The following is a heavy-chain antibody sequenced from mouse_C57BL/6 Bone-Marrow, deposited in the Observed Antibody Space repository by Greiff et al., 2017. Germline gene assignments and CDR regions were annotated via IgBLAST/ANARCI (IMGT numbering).Heavy chain of an antibody. D-gene: IGHD2-3*01. CDR3: SRMGWLLPFAY. CDR1: GFTFSDYY. Sequence: EVKLMESGGGLVQPGGSLKLSCAASGFTFSDYYMYWVRQTPEKRLEWVAYISNGGGRTYYPDTVKGRFTISRDNAKNTLYLQMSRLKSEDTAMYYCSRMGWLLPFAYWGQGTLVTVSA. J-gene: IGHJ3*01. V-gene: IGHV5-12*01. CDR2: ISNGGGRT.